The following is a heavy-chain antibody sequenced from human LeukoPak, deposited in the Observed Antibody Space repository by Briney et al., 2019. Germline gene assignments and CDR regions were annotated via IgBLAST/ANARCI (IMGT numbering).Heavy chain of an antibody. J-gene: IGHJ4*02. D-gene: IGHD2-15*01. Sequence: ASVKVSCKTSGYTFTIYGISWVRQAPGQGLEWMGLTSAYDNTNYAQNLQGRVTMTTDTPTSTAYMELRSLRSGDTAVYYCARGIIGYYFDYWGQGTLVTVSS. V-gene: IGHV1-18*01. CDR3: ARGIIGYYFDY. CDR2: TSAYDNT. CDR1: GYTFTIYG.